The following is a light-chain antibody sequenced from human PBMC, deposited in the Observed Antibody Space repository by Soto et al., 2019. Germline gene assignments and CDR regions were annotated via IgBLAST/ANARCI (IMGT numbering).Light chain of an antibody. Sequence: DIVMTQSPDSLAVSLGERATINCKSSQSVVKSSNNKNYLAWYQQKPGQPPKLLISWASTRESGVPDRFSGSGSGTDFTLTISSLQAEDVAVYYCQQYYTTPQTFGQGTKVEIK. J-gene: IGKJ1*01. CDR2: WAS. CDR1: QSVVKSSNNKNY. CDR3: QQYYTTPQT. V-gene: IGKV4-1*01.